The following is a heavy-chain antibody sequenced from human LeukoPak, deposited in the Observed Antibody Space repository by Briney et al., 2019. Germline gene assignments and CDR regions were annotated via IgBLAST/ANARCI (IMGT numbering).Heavy chain of an antibody. CDR2: ISGSGGST. CDR3: ARPDRIAAADFDY. V-gene: IGHV3-23*01. J-gene: IGHJ4*02. D-gene: IGHD6-13*01. CDR1: GFTFSSYG. Sequence: PGGTLRLSCAASGFTFSSYGMSWVRQAPGKGLEWVSAISGSGGSTYYADSVKGRFTISRDNSKNSLYLQMNSLRAEDTAVYYCARPDRIAAADFDYWGQGTLVTVSS.